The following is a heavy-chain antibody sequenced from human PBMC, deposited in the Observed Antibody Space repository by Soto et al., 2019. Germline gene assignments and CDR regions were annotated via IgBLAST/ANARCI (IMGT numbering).Heavy chain of an antibody. CDR2: IDPSDSYT. Sequence: PGESLKISCKGSGYSFTNYCITWVRQMPGKGLEWMGKIDPSDSYTNYSPSFQGHVTISADKSITTAYLQWSSLKASDTAMYYCARHLHHGGSIVWRYFDYWGQGTLVTVSS. J-gene: IGHJ4*02. D-gene: IGHD2-15*01. V-gene: IGHV5-10-1*01. CDR1: GYSFTNYC. CDR3: ARHLHHGGSIVWRYFDY.